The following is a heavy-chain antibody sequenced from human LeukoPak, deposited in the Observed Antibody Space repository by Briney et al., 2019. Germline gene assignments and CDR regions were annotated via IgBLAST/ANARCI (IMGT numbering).Heavy chain of an antibody. D-gene: IGHD2-2*01. Sequence: PSETLSLTCTVSGGSISSYYWSWIRQPPGKGLEWIGYIYYSGSTNYNPSLKSRVTISVDTSKNQFSLKLSSVTAADTAVYYCARRRYCSSTTCYAFDVWGQGTMVTVSS. V-gene: IGHV4-59*12. CDR1: GGSISSYY. CDR3: ARRRYCSSTTCYAFDV. CDR2: IYYSGST. J-gene: IGHJ3*01.